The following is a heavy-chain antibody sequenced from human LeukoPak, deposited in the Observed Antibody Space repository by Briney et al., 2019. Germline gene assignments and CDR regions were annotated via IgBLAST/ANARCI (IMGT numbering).Heavy chain of an antibody. CDR1: GGTFRSYA. J-gene: IGHJ5*02. CDR3: ARVNIAVTRTRWFDP. V-gene: IGHV1-69*13. Sequence: SVKVSCKASGGTFRSYAISWVRQAPGQGLEWMGGIIPIFGTPNYAQKFQGRVAITADESTRTAYMEVSSLTSEDTAVYYCARVNIAVTRTRWFDPWGQGTLVTVSS. D-gene: IGHD6-19*01. CDR2: IIPIFGTP.